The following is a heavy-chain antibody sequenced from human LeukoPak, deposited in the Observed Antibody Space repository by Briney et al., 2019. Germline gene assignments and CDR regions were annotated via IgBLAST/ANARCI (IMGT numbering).Heavy chain of an antibody. V-gene: IGHV3-48*03. CDR1: GFTFSSYE. J-gene: IGHJ4*02. Sequence: GGSLRLSCAASGFTFSSYEMSWVRQAPGKGLEWVSYTGSSGSTIYYADSVKGRFTISRDNAKNSLYLQMNSLRAEDTAVYYCARDWGSSSFFDYWGQGTLVAVSS. CDR2: TGSSGSTI. CDR3: ARDWGSSSFFDY. D-gene: IGHD6-6*01.